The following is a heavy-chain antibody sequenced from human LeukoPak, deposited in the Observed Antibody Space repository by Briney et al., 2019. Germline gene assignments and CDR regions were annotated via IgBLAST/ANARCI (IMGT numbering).Heavy chain of an antibody. J-gene: IGHJ4*02. CDR1: GYTFTGYY. CDR3: ARDPSYYDFWSGYYTMGD. V-gene: IGHV1-2*02. D-gene: IGHD3-3*01. CDR2: INPNSGGT. Sequence: GASVKVSCKASGYTFTGYYMHWVRQAPGQGLEWMRWINPNSGGTNYAQKFQGRVTMTRDTSISTAYMELSRLRSDDTAVYYCARDPSYYDFWSGYYTMGDWGQGTLVTVSS.